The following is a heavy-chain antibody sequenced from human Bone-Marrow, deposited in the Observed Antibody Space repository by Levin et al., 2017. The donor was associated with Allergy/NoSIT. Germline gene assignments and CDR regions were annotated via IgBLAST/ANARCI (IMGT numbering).Heavy chain of an antibody. CDR3: AHRSFSPSSGAFDP. Sequence: QTLSLTCTFSGFSLTSSGVGVGWIRQPPGKAPEWLALIYWNGDKTYSPSLKNRLTITKDTSRNQVVLTLTKMDPVDTATYYCAHRSFSPSSGAFDPWGQGALVIVSS. CDR1: GFSLTSSGVG. J-gene: IGHJ5*02. V-gene: IGHV2-5*01. D-gene: IGHD3-10*01. CDR2: IYWNGDK.